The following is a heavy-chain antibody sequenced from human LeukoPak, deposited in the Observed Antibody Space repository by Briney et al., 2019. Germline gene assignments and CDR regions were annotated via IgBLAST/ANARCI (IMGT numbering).Heavy chain of an antibody. D-gene: IGHD3-22*01. CDR2: ISSSGSTI. CDR1: GFTFSSYE. V-gene: IGHV3-48*03. Sequence: GGSLRLSCAASGFTFSSYEMNWVRQASGKGLEWVSYISSSGSTIYYADSVKGRFTISRDNAKNSLYLQMNSLRAEDTAVYYCAREYYYDSSGYGDAFDIWGQGTMVTVSS. CDR3: AREYYYDSSGYGDAFDI. J-gene: IGHJ3*02.